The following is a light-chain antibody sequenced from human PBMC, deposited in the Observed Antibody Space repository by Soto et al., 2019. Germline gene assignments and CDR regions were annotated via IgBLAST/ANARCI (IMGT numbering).Light chain of an antibody. J-gene: IGLJ1*01. CDR1: SSDVGGYNY. CDR2: EVS. Sequence: QSALTQPASVSGSPGQSITISCTGTSSDVGGYNYVSWYQQHPGKAPKLMIYEVSNRPSGVSNRFSGSKSGNTASLTISGLSAGVEADYHAGPVTRSTHLVFATGTHVTVL. V-gene: IGLV2-14*01. CDR3: GPVTRSTHLV.